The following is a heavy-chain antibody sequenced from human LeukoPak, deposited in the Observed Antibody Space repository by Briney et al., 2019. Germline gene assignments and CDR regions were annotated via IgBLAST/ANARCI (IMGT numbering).Heavy chain of an antibody. V-gene: IGHV3-23*01. D-gene: IGHD6-19*01. CDR1: GFTFSSYA. CDR3: AKDVVPDSGWDLDH. J-gene: IGHJ4*02. Sequence: ASLRLSCAASGFTFSSYAMSWVRQAPGKGLAWVSSIYGSGERTFYADSVRGRFTVSRDNSKNTLYLEMNSLRAEDTAVYFCAKDVVPDSGWDLDHWGQGTLVTVSS. CDR2: IYGSGERT.